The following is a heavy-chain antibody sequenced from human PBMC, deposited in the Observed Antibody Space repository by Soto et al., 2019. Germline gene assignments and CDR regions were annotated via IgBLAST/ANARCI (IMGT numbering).Heavy chain of an antibody. CDR1: GGSISSYY. D-gene: IGHD6-19*01. CDR2: IYYSGST. Sequence: QVQLQESGPGLVKPSETLSLTCTVSGGSISSYYWSWIRQPPGKGLEWIGYIYYSGSTNYNPSLRSRVAMTVDTSKNPFSLKLSSVTAAATAVYYGARSRGGQWLVWGSWGQGTLVTFSS. J-gene: IGHJ1*01. V-gene: IGHV4-59*01. CDR3: ARSRGGQWLVWGS.